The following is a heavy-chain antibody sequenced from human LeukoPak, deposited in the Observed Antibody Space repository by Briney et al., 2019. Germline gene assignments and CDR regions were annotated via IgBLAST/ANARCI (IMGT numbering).Heavy chain of an antibody. CDR1: GYSISSGYY. J-gene: IGHJ4*02. CDR2: IYHSGST. CDR3: ARVAGYYHFDY. V-gene: IGHV4-38-2*02. Sequence: SETLSLTCTVSGYSISSGYYWGWIRQPPGKGLEWIGSIYHSGSTYHNPSLKSRATISLDTSKNQFSLRLSSVTAADTAVYYCARVAGYYHFDYWGQGTLVTVSS. D-gene: IGHD3-22*01.